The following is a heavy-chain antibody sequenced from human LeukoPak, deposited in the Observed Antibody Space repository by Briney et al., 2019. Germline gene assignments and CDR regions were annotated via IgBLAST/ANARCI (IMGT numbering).Heavy chain of an antibody. Sequence: GGSLRLSCAASGFTFSSYAMDWVRQAPGKGLEWVAVISYDGSNKYYADSVKGRFTISRDNFKNTLYLQMNSLGAEDTAVYYCAKDQLTYWVVVVPAAHFDYWGQGTLVTVSS. CDR3: AKDQLTYWVVVVPAAHFDY. D-gene: IGHD2-2*01. CDR2: ISYDGSNK. CDR1: GFTFSSYA. J-gene: IGHJ4*02. V-gene: IGHV3-30-3*01.